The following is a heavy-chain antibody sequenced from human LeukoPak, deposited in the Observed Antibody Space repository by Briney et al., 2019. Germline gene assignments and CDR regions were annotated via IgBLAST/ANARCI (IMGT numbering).Heavy chain of an antibody. J-gene: IGHJ4*02. CDR1: GFTFSSYE. CDR3: ARDPQQLWPSFFDY. D-gene: IGHD5-18*01. V-gene: IGHV3-48*03. CDR2: ISRSGSTI. Sequence: GGSLRLSCAASGFTFSSYEMNWVRQAPGKGLEWVSYISRSGSTIYYADSVKGRFTISRDNAKNSLYLQMNSLRAEDTAVYYCARDPQQLWPSFFDYWGQGTLVTVSS.